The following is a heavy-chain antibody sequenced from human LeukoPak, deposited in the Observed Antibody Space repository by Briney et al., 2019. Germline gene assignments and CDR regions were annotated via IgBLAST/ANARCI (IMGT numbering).Heavy chain of an antibody. CDR1: GFTVSSNY. D-gene: IGHD3-22*01. V-gene: IGHV3-53*01. Sequence: PGGSLRLSCAASGFTVSSNYMSWVRQAPGKGLEWVSVIYSGGSTYYADSVKGRFTISRDNSKNTLYLQMNSLRAEDTAVYYCAKDGGTDSYYYMDVWGKGTTVTVSS. J-gene: IGHJ6*03. CDR3: AKDGGTDSYYYMDV. CDR2: IYSGGST.